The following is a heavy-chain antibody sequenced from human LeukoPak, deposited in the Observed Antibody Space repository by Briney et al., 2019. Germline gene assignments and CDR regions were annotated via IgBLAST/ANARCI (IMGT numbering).Heavy chain of an antibody. J-gene: IGHJ6*04. CDR1: GGSISSYY. D-gene: IGHD5-12*01. V-gene: IGHV4-59*01. Sequence: PSETLSLTCTVSGGSISSYYWSWIRQPPGKGLEWIGYIYYSGSTNYNPSLKSRVTISVDTSKNQFSLKLSSVTAADTAVYYCARGGERGGYDPHSHYGMDVCGKGTTVTVSS. CDR3: ARGGERGGYDPHSHYGMDV. CDR2: IYYSGST.